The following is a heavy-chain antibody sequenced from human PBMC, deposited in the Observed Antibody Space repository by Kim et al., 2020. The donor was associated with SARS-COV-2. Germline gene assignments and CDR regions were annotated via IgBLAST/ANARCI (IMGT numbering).Heavy chain of an antibody. V-gene: IGHV1-2*05. CDR1: GYTFTGYY. CDR3: AREKVATRGYYYGMDV. CDR2: INPNSGGT. Sequence: ASVKVSCKASGYTFTGYYMHWVRQAPGQGLEWMGRINPNSGGTNYAQKFQGRVTMTRDTSISTAYMELSRLRSDDTVVYYCAREKVATRGYYYGMDVWGQGTTVTVSS. D-gene: IGHD5-12*01. J-gene: IGHJ6*02.